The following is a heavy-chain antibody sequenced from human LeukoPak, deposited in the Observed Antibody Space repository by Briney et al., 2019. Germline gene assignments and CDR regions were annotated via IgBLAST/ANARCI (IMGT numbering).Heavy chain of an antibody. CDR1: GYTFTSYG. D-gene: IGHD3-3*01. J-gene: IGHJ6*03. Sequence: ASVKVSCKASGYTFTSYGISWVRRAPGQGLEWMGWISAYNGNTNYAQKLQGRVTMTTDTSTSTAYMELRSLRSDDTAVYYCARDTYTIFGVVTQTRNYMDVWGKGTTVTVSS. V-gene: IGHV1-18*01. CDR2: ISAYNGNT. CDR3: ARDTYTIFGVVTQTRNYMDV.